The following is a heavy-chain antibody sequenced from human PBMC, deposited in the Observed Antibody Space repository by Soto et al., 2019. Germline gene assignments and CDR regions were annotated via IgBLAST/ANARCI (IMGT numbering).Heavy chain of an antibody. D-gene: IGHD3-3*01. J-gene: IGHJ6*02. V-gene: IGHV1-69*13. CDR1: GGTFSSYA. Sequence: SVKVSCKASGGTFSSYAISWVRQAPGQGLEWMEVIIPIFGKANYAQKLQGRVTITADESKSTAYMELSSLRSEDTAVYYCARDRHVSLEWLPDYYYYGMDVWGQGTMVTVSS. CDR3: ARDRHVSLEWLPDYYYYGMDV. CDR2: IIPIFGKA.